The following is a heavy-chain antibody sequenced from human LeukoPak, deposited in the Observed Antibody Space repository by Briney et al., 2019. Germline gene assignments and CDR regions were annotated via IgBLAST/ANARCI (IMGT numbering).Heavy chain of an antibody. CDR1: GYTFTGYY. D-gene: IGHD6-13*01. Sequence: SVKVSCKASGYTFTGYYMHWVRQAPGQGLEWMGGIIPIFGTANYAQKFQGRVTITADESTSTAYMELSSLRSEDTAVYYCARDVGSSWYYFDYWGQGTLVTVSS. CDR2: IIPIFGTA. CDR3: ARDVGSSWYYFDY. J-gene: IGHJ4*02. V-gene: IGHV1-69*13.